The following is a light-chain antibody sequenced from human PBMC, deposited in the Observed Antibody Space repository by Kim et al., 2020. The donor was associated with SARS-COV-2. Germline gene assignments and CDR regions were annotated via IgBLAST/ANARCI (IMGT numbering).Light chain of an antibody. V-gene: IGKV3-20*01. J-gene: IGKJ1*01. CDR3: QQYENSPWM. CDR2: GAS. CDR1: QSVSSSY. Sequence: EIVLTQSPGTLSLSPGERATLSCRASQSVSSSYLAWYQQKPGQAPRLLIYGASSRATGIPDRFSGSGSGTDFTLTISRLEPEDCAVYYCQQYENSPWMFGQGTKVDIK.